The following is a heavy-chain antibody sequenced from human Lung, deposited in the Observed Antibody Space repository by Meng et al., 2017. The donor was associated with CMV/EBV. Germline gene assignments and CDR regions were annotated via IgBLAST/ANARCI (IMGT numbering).Heavy chain of an antibody. D-gene: IGHD3-3*01. CDR2: IYYSGST. V-gene: IGHV4-59*01. Sequence: LXXTVSGGSISSYYWSWIRQPPGKGLEWIGYIYYSGSTNYNPSLKSRVTISVDTSKNQFSLKLSSVTAADTAVYYCAREVKGSYDFWSGYNWFDPWGQGXLVTVSS. J-gene: IGHJ5*02. CDR1: GGSISSYY. CDR3: AREVKGSYDFWSGYNWFDP.